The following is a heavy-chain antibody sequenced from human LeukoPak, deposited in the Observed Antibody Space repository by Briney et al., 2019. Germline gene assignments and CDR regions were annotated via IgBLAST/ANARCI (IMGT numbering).Heavy chain of an antibody. J-gene: IGHJ4*02. D-gene: IGHD3-10*01. V-gene: IGHV3-30*19. CDR3: ARDPLGFGELSYFDY. CDR1: GFNFSSYG. Sequence: GRSLRLSCAASGFNFSSYGMHWLRQAPGKGLEWVAVISYDGSNKYYADSVKGRFTISRDNSKNTLYLQMNSLRAEDTAVYYCARDPLGFGELSYFDYWGQGTLVTVSS. CDR2: ISYDGSNK.